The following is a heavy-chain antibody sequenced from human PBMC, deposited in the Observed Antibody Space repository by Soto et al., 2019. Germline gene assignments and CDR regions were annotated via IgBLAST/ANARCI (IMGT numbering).Heavy chain of an antibody. CDR2: IIPLFATS. D-gene: IGHD1-20*01. CDR3: AAVIPHTPYNSRHYFGN. CDR1: GGTFRNNA. J-gene: IGHJ4*02. V-gene: IGHV1-69*13. Sequence: SAKVSCKASGGTFRNNAITWVRQAPRQGLEWMGGIIPLFATSNYAQKFLGRLTFTADESAGTAYMELSSLRSEDTAVYYCAAVIPHTPYNSRHYFGNWGQGILVTVSS.